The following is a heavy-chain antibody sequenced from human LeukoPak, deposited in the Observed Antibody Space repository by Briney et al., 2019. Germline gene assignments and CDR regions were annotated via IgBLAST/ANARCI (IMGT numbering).Heavy chain of an antibody. CDR2: ISGSGGTT. Sequence: GGSLRLSCAASGFTFSGSTMSWVRQAPGKGLEWVSGISGSGGTTRHADSVKGRFTISRDNSKNTLYLQMNSLRAEDTAVYYCAKVSWANYFDYWGQGTLVTVSS. V-gene: IGHV3-23*01. CDR3: AKVSWANYFDY. CDR1: GFTFSGST. D-gene: IGHD6-13*01. J-gene: IGHJ4*02.